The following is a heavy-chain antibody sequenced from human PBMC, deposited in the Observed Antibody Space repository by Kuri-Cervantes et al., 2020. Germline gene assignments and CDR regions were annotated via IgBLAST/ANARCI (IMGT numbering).Heavy chain of an antibody. CDR3: ARCGRTMSQSKHVVVVAATSDWFDP. J-gene: IGHJ5*02. CDR1: GYTLTSYY. CDR2: INPSGGST. D-gene: IGHD2-15*01. Sequence: ASVKVSCKASGYTLTSYYMHWVRQAPGQGLEWMGIINPSGGSTSYAQKFQGRVTITADKSTSTAYMELSSLRSEDTAVYYCARCGRTMSQSKHVVVVAATSDWFDPWGQGTLVTVSS. V-gene: IGHV1-46*01.